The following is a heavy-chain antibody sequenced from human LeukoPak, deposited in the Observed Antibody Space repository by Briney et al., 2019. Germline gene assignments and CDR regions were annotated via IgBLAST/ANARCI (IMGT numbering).Heavy chain of an antibody. CDR1: GGSISSYY. CDR3: ARLIRGYSYGYVDY. V-gene: IGHV4-59*01. D-gene: IGHD5-18*01. J-gene: IGHJ4*02. CDR2: IYYSGST. Sequence: SETLSLTCTVSGGSISSYYWSWIRQPPGKGLEWIGYIYYSGSTNYNPSLKGRVTISVDTSKNQFSLKLSSVTAADTAVYYCARLIRGYSYGYVDYWGQGTLVTVSS.